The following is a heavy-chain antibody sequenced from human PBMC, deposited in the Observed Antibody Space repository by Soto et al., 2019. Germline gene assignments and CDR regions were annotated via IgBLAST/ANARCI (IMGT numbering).Heavy chain of an antibody. CDR1: GFTFSSYG. J-gene: IGHJ4*02. V-gene: IGHV3-30*18. Sequence: GGSLRLSCAASGFTFSSYGMHWVRQAPGKGLEWVAVISYDGSNKYYADSVKGRFTISRDNSKNTLYLQMNSLRAEDTAVYYCAKVPDPYGSQLSTFDYWGQGTLVTVSS. CDR2: ISYDGSNK. D-gene: IGHD3-10*01. CDR3: AKVPDPYGSQLSTFDY.